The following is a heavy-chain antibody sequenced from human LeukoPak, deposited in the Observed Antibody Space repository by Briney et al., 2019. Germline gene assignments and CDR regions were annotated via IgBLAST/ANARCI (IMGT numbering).Heavy chain of an antibody. CDR3: ARGGSGSRTDY. V-gene: IGHV3-48*03. D-gene: IGHD1-26*01. CDR2: ISSRGSTI. CDR1: GFTFSSYE. Sequence: VGSLRLSCAASGFTFSSYEMNWVRQAPGKGLEWVSYISSRGSTIYYADSVKGRFTISRDNAKNSLYLQMNSLRAEDTAVYYCARGGSGSRTDYWGQGTLVTVSS. J-gene: IGHJ4*02.